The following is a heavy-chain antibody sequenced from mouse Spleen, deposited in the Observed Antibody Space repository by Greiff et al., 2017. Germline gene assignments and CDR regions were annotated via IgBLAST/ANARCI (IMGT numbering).Heavy chain of an antibody. V-gene: IGHV1S132*01. Sequence: VQLQQPGAELVKPGASVKLSCKASGYTFTSYWMHWVKQRPGQGLGWIGEIFPGTGTTYYNEKFKGKATLTIDTSSSTAYMQLSSLTSEDSAVYFCARRGYGYDGSFYAMDYWGQGTSVTVSS. CDR2: IFPGTGTT. J-gene: IGHJ4*01. CDR1: GYTFTSYW. CDR3: ARRGYGYDGSFYAMDY. D-gene: IGHD2-2*01.